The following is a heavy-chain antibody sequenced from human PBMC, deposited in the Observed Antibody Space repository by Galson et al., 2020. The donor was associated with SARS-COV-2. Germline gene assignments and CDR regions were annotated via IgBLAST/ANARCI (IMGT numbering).Heavy chain of an antibody. CDR3: ARSYDSSGYDAFDI. J-gene: IGHJ3*02. D-gene: IGHD3-22*01. Sequence: GGSLRLSCAVSGFTFNNYAMTWVRQAPGKGLECVSIISGGGGTTYYADSVKGRFTISRDNSKNTLYLQMNSLRVEDTAVYYCARSYDSSGYDAFDIWGQWTMVTVSS. CDR2: ISGGGGTT. CDR1: GFTFNNYA. V-gene: IGHV3-23*01.